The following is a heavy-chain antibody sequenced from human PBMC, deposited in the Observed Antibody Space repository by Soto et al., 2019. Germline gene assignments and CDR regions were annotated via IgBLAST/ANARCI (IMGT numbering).Heavy chain of an antibody. Sequence: ASVKVSCKASGYTFTSYGISWVRQAPGQGLEWMGWISAYNGNTNYAQKLQGRVTMTTDTSTSTAYMELRSLRSDDTAVYYCARDEGANIVVVVADTRFDYCGQGTLVTVSS. CDR1: GYTFTSYG. J-gene: IGHJ4*02. D-gene: IGHD2-15*01. CDR3: ARDEGANIVVVVADTRFDY. CDR2: ISAYNGNT. V-gene: IGHV1-18*04.